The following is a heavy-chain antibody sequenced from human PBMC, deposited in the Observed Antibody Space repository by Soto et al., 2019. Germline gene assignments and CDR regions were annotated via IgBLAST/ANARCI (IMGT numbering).Heavy chain of an antibody. CDR1: GGTFSSYS. D-gene: IGHD2-15*01. V-gene: IGHV1-69*02. CDR3: AGPMNCSGGSCYFSYFDY. CDR2: IIPILGLA. J-gene: IGHJ4*02. Sequence: QVQLVQSGAEVKKPGSSVKVSCKASGGTFSSYSISWVRQAPGQGLEWMGRIIPILGLANYAQKFQGRVTITADKSTGTVYMDLSSLRSEDTAVYYCAGPMNCSGGSCYFSYFDYWGQGTLVTVSS.